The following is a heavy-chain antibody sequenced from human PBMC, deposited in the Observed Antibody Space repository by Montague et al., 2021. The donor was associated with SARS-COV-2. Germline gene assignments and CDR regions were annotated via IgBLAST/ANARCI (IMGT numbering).Heavy chain of an antibody. V-gene: IGHV4-59*01. CDR2: MSYSGTT. J-gene: IGHJ5*02. CDR1: GGSISSYY. CDR3: ARGRDQLGWFDP. Sequence: SETLSLTCTVSGGSISSYYWSWIRQPPGKGLEWIGYMSYSGTTNYNPSLRSRLTMSIDTYKDQLSLKLSSLTAAAAAVYYCARGRDQLGWFDPWGQGTLVTVSS. D-gene: IGHD7-27*01.